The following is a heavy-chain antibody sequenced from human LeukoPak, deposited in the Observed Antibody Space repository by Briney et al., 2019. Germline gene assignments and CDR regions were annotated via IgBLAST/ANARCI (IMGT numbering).Heavy chain of an antibody. J-gene: IGHJ4*02. CDR2: ISSSSSYI. D-gene: IGHD2-21*01. V-gene: IGHV3-21*04. CDR3: AKAPVTSCRGAYCYPFDS. Sequence: GGSLRLSCAASGFTFSSYGMNWVRQAPGKGPEWISSISSSSSYIYYAESVKGRFTISRDNAKNSLYLQMNSLRAEDAAVYFCAKAPVTSCRGAYCYPFDSWGQGTLVTVSS. CDR1: GFTFSSYG.